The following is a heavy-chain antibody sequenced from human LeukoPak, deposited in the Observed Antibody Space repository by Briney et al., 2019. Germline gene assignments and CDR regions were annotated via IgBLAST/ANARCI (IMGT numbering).Heavy chain of an antibody. CDR2: INAGNGNT. J-gene: IGHJ5*02. CDR3: ARGRSSGSYYNWFDP. D-gene: IGHD3-10*01. V-gene: IGHV1-3*01. Sequence: ASVKVSCKASGYTFTHYAMHWVRQAPGQRLEWMGWINAGNGNTKYSQKFQGRVTITRDTSASTAYMELSSLRSEDTAVYYCARGRSSGSYYNWFDPWGQGTLVTVSS. CDR1: GYTFTHYA.